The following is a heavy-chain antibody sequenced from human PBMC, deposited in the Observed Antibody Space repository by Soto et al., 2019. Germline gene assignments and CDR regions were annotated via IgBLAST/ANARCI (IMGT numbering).Heavy chain of an antibody. D-gene: IGHD6-6*01. V-gene: IGHV3-30*18. CDR3: AKAIRIAAPRLYYYYGMDV. CDR1: GFTFSSYG. CDR2: ISYDGSNK. J-gene: IGHJ6*02. Sequence: PGGSLRLSCAASGFTFSSYGMHWVRQAPGKGLEWVAVISYDGSNKYYADSVKGRFTISRDNSKNTRYLQMNSLRAEDTAVYYCAKAIRIAAPRLYYYYGMDVWGQGTTVTVSS.